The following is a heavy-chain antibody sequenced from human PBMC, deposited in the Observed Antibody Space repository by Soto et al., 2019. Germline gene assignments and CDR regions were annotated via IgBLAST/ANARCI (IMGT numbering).Heavy chain of an antibody. D-gene: IGHD3-9*01. CDR3: AREGYDILTGYRSHHYFDY. V-gene: IGHV3-48*01. CDR1: GFTFSSYS. CDR2: ISSSSSTI. J-gene: IGHJ4*02. Sequence: GGSLRLSCAASGFTFSSYSMNWVRQAPGKGLEWVSYISSSSSTIYYADSVKGRFTISRDNAKNSLYLQMNSLRAEDTAVYYCAREGYDILTGYRSHHYFDYWGQGTLVTVSS.